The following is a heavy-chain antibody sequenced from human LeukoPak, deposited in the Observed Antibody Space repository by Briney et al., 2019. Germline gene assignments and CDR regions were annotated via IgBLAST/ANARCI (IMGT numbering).Heavy chain of an antibody. CDR2: ISYDGSNK. CDR1: GFTFSSYG. V-gene: IGHV3-30*03. D-gene: IGHD4-23*01. CDR3: AREYDYGGNRPGCFQH. Sequence: GGSLRLSCAASGFTFSSYGMHWVRQAPGKGLEWVAVISYDGSNKYYADSVKGRFTISGDNSKNTLYLQMNILRAEDTAVYYCAREYDYGGNRPGCFQHWGQGTLVTVSS. J-gene: IGHJ1*01.